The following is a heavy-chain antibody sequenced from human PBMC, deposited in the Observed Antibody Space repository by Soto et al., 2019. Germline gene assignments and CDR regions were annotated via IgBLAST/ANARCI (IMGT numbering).Heavy chain of an antibody. V-gene: IGHV1-2*04. D-gene: IGHD5-12*01. Sequence: QVQLVQSGAEVKEPWASVTVSCRASGDRFTDYYMHWVRQAPGQGLEWMGWINPNSGVTKYAQKFQGWVTMTRDTTIRTVDMQLSRLRFDDTAIYYCARESGGATATLYDYYFYMDVWGTGTTVTVSS. CDR3: ARESGGATATLYDYYFYMDV. CDR1: GDRFTDYY. CDR2: INPNSGVT. J-gene: IGHJ6*03.